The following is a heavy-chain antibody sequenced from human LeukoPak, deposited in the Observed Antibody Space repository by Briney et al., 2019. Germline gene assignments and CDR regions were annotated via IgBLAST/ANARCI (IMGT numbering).Heavy chain of an antibody. J-gene: IGHJ3*02. Sequence: SETLSLTCTVSGGSISSYYWSWIRRPPGKGLEFIGYIYFSGITNYNPSLKSRVTISVDTSKNQFSLKLSSVTAADTAVYYCARVTAYVGSASPVWAFDIWGQGTMVTVSS. CDR3: ARVTAYVGSASPVWAFDI. V-gene: IGHV4-59*01. CDR1: GGSISSYY. D-gene: IGHD3-22*01. CDR2: IYFSGIT.